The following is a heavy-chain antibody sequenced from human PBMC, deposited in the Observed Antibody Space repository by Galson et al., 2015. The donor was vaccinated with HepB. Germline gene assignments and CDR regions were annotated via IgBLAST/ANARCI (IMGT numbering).Heavy chain of an antibody. CDR3: AKDREYSGSNIWADFDL. D-gene: IGHD1-26*01. CDR1: GFTFSNYA. CDR2: VSGSGHRT. J-gene: IGHJ4*02. Sequence: SLRLSCAASGFTFSNYAMGWIRQAPGKGLEWVLSVSGSGHRTLAADSVKGRFTVSRDNSKNTLFLQMNSLRAEDTAMYYCAKDREYSGSNIWADFDLWGQGTLVTVSS. V-gene: IGHV3-23*01.